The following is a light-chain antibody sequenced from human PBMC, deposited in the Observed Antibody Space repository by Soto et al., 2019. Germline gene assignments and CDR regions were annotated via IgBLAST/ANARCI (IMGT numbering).Light chain of an antibody. Sequence: AIQMTQSPSSLSASVGDRVTITCRASQGIRNDLGWYQQKPGKAPKLLIYAASSLQSGVPSRFSGSGSGTDFNLTNSSLQPEDFAPYYCLPDYYYPYTLGQGTKLEIK. CDR2: AAS. CDR3: LPDYYYPYT. CDR1: QGIRND. J-gene: IGKJ2*01. V-gene: IGKV1-6*01.